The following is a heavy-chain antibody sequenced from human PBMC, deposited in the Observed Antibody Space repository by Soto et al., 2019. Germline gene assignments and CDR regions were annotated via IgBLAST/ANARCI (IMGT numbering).Heavy chain of an antibody. CDR1: GYTFTGYY. D-gene: IGHD6-19*01. Sequence: ASVKVSCKASGYTFTGYYMHWVRQAPGQGLEWMGWINPNSGGTNYAQKFQGWATMTRGTSISTAYMELSRLRSDDTAVYYCARSITSSSGWVFDYWGQGTLVTVSS. CDR3: ARSITSSSGWVFDY. J-gene: IGHJ4*02. CDR2: INPNSGGT. V-gene: IGHV1-2*04.